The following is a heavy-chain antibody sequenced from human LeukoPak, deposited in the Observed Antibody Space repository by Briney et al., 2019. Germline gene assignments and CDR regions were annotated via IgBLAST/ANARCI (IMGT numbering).Heavy chain of an antibody. V-gene: IGHV3-30*02. Sequence: GGSLRLSCAASGFTFSNYGMHWVRQAPGKGLEWVAFIRYDGSNKYYEDSVKGRFTISRDNSKNTLYLQMNSLRAEDTAVYYCAKGYCSSTSCYGLDYWGQGTLVTVSS. CDR1: GFTFSNYG. CDR2: IRYDGSNK. J-gene: IGHJ4*02. CDR3: AKGYCSSTSCYGLDY. D-gene: IGHD2-2*01.